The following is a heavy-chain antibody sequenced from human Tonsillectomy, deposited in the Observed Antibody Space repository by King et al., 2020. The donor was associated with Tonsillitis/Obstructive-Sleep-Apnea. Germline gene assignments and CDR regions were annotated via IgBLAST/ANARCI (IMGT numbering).Heavy chain of an antibody. Sequence: VQLVESGGGLVKPGGSLRLSCAASGFTFSNAWMSWVRQAPGKGLEWVGRIKSKTDGGTTDYAAPVKGRFTISRDDSKNTLYLQMNSLKTEDTAVFYCTTERLKGDCSGGSCYYFDYWGQGTLVTVSS. V-gene: IGHV3-15*01. CDR2: IKSKTDGGTT. D-gene: IGHD2-15*01. J-gene: IGHJ4*02. CDR3: TTERLKGDCSGGSCYYFDY. CDR1: GFTFSNAW.